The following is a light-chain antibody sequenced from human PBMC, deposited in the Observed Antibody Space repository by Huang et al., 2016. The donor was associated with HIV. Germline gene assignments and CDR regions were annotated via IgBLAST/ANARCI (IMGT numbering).Light chain of an antibody. CDR3: QQNNNWPPLFT. CDR2: GAS. CDR1: QSVSSN. V-gene: IGKV3-15*01. Sequence: EIVMTQSPATLSASPGERATLSCRASQSVSSNLAWYQQKPGQAPRLLIYGASTRATGIPARFSGSGSGTEFTLTISSLQSEDFAVYYCQQNNNWPPLFTFGPGPKWISN. J-gene: IGKJ3*01.